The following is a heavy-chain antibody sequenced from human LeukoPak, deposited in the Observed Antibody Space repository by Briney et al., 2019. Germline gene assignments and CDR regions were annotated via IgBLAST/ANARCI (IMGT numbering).Heavy chain of an antibody. V-gene: IGHV3-23*01. CDR2: ISGSGGST. D-gene: IGHD5-12*01. CDR3: ARGPSGYHNT. CDR1: GFTFSSYG. J-gene: IGHJ4*02. Sequence: GGSLRLSCTASGFTFSSYGMSWVRQAPGKGLEWVSAISGSGGSTYYADSVKGRFTISRDNSKNTLYLQMNSLRAEDTAVYYCARGPSGYHNTGGQGTLVTVSS.